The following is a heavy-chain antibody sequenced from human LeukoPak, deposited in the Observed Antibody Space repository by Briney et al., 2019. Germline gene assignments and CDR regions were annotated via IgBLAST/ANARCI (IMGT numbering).Heavy chain of an antibody. D-gene: IGHD6-19*01. CDR2: IIPILGIA. CDR1: GGTFSSYA. V-gene: IGHV1-69*04. J-gene: IGHJ4*02. Sequence: GASVKVSCKASGGTFSSYAISWVRQAPGQGLEWMGRIIPILGIANYAQKFQGRVTITADKSTSTAYMELSSLRSEDTAVYYCASVVPSSPVAALDYWGQGPLVTVSS. CDR3: ASVVPSSPVAALDY.